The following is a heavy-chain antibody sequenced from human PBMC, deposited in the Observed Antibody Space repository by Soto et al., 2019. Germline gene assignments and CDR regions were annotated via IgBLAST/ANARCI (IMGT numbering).Heavy chain of an antibody. Sequence: TSETLSLTCTVSGGSISSYYWSWIRQPPGKGLEWIGYIYYSGSTNYNPSPKSRVTISVDTSKNQFSLKLSSVTAADTAVYYCAASCVGCGGFNYYGMDVWGQGTTVTVSS. V-gene: IGHV4-59*12. D-gene: IGHD2-21*01. CDR1: GGSISSYY. J-gene: IGHJ6*02. CDR2: IYYSGST. CDR3: AASCVGCGGFNYYGMDV.